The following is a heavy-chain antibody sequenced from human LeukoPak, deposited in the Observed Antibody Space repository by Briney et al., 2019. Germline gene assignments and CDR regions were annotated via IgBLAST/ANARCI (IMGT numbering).Heavy chain of an antibody. Sequence: GGSLRLSCAASGFTVSSSSMNWVRVGPGKGLEWVSVISSDGNTYYADSVKGRFTISRDNSRNTLSLQMHSLRADDTAVYYCARGQEQFSSPWQWGPRRKNFYYYGMDVWGQGTTVTVSS. J-gene: IGHJ6*02. CDR1: GFTVSSSS. D-gene: IGHD6-19*01. CDR3: ARGQEQFSSPWQWGPRRKNFYYYGMDV. V-gene: IGHV3-66*01. CDR2: ISSDGNT.